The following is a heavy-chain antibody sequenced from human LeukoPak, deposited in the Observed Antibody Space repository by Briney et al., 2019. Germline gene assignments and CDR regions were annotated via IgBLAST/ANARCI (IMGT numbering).Heavy chain of an antibody. CDR3: ARARYDSYGMDV. J-gene: IGHJ6*02. CDR2: INHSGST. CDR1: GFTFSSYA. D-gene: IGHD5-12*01. Sequence: TGGSLRLSCAASGFTFSSYAMHWIRQPPGKGLEWIGEINHSGSTNYNPSLKSRVTISVDTSKNQFSLKLSSVTAADTAVYYCARARYDSYGMDVWGQGTTVTVSS. V-gene: IGHV4-34*01.